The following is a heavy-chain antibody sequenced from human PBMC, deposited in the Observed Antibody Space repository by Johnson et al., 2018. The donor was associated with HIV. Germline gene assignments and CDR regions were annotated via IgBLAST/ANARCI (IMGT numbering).Heavy chain of an antibody. V-gene: IGHV3-23*04. CDR2: ISGSGGST. CDR3: AKGSYYYASGSYYNGKAFDI. J-gene: IGHJ3*02. CDR1: GFTLDDYA. Sequence: VQLVESGGVLEQPGRSLRLSCAASGFTLDDYAMPWVRQGPGKGPEWVSAISGSGGSTYYADSVKGRFTISRDNSKNTLYLQMNSLRAEDTAVYYCAKGSYYYASGSYYNGKAFDIWGQGTMVTVSS. D-gene: IGHD3-10*01.